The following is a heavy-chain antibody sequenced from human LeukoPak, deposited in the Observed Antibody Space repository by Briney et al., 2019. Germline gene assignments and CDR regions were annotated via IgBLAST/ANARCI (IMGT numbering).Heavy chain of an antibody. J-gene: IGHJ6*03. CDR2: IYRDGRS. CDR3: AREPAIMRLTDYYYYFDV. Sequence: GGSLRLSCAASGFSVTRHYMHWVRQAPGKGLEWVSFIYRDGRSYPADSVEGRFSISRDDSKNTLFLQMNNLRVEGTAIYYCAREPAIMRLTDYYYYFDVWGKGTSVTVSS. V-gene: IGHV3-53*01. CDR1: GFSVTRHY. D-gene: IGHD2-2*01.